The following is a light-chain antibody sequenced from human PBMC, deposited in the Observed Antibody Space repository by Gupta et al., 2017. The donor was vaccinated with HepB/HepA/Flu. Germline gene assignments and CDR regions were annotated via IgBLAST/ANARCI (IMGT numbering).Light chain of an antibody. CDR3: QQYGSSPT. CDR1: QSVSSSY. Sequence: IVLTQSPGTLSLSPGERATLSCRASQSVSSSYLAWYQQKPAQAPRLLIYGASNRATGIPDRFSGSGSGTDFTLTISRLEPEDFALYYCQQYGSSPTFGQGTKLEIK. CDR2: GAS. J-gene: IGKJ2*01. V-gene: IGKV3-20*01.